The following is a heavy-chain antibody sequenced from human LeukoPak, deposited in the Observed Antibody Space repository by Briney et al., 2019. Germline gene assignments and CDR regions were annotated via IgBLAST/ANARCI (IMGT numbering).Heavy chain of an antibody. J-gene: IGHJ4*02. D-gene: IGHD6-13*01. CDR3: ARQFGIAAAGNYFDY. V-gene: IGHV1-18*01. Sequence: ASVKDSCKASRYTFTSYGISWVRQAPGQGLEGMGWISAYNGNTNYAQKLQGRVTMTTDTSKSTAYMELRSLRSDDTAVYYCARQFGIAAAGNYFDYWGQGTLVTVSS. CDR2: ISAYNGNT. CDR1: RYTFTSYG.